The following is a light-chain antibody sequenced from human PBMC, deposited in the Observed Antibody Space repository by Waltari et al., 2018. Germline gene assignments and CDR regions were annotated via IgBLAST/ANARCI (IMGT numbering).Light chain of an antibody. Sequence: EIVLTQSPATLSLSPGERATLSCWASQNIGRHLAWYQQRPGQAPSLVIYDASNRATGIPARFSGSGSGTDFTLTISSLEPEDFAVYYCQQRSTWPLTVGGGTKVDIK. CDR1: QNIGRH. V-gene: IGKV3-11*01. CDR2: DAS. J-gene: IGKJ4*01. CDR3: QQRSTWPLT.